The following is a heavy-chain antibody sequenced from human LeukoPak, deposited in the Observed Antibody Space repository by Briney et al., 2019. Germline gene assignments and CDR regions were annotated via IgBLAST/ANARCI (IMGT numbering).Heavy chain of an antibody. V-gene: IGHV3-48*04. D-gene: IGHD6-6*01. J-gene: IGHJ1*01. CDR3: ARVPMIAARPRYFQH. Sequence: PGGSLRLSCAASGFTFSSYALNWVRQAPGKGLEWVSYISSSGNTIYYADSVKGRFTTSRDNAKNSLYLQMNSLRAEDTAVYYCARVPMIAARPRYFQHWGQGTLVTVSS. CDR1: GFTFSSYA. CDR2: ISSSGNTI.